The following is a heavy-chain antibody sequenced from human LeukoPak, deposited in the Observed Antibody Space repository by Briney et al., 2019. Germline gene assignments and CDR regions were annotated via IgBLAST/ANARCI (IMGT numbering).Heavy chain of an antibody. Sequence: PGGSLRLSCAASGFTFSSYSMNWVRQAPGKGLEWFSPISSSSSYIYYADSVKGRFTISRDNAKNSLYLQMNCLRAEDTAVYSCAREVVVPAAARHYYYYYYMDVWGRGTTVTVSS. CDR3: AREVVVPAAARHYYYYYYMDV. J-gene: IGHJ6*03. D-gene: IGHD2-2*01. CDR2: ISSSSSYI. V-gene: IGHV3-21*01. CDR1: GFTFSSYS.